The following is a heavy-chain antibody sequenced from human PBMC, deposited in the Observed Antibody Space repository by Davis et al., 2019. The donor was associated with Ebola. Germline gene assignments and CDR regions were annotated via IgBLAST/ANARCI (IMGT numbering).Heavy chain of an antibody. J-gene: IGHJ5*02. V-gene: IGHV3-21*01. CDR2: ISSSSIYI. CDR1: GFTFSSYS. Sequence: PGGSLRLSCAASGFTFSSYSMNWVRQAPGKGLEWVSSISSSSIYIYYADSVQGRFTIPRDNAKNSLYLQMNSLRAEDTAVYYCARDRGMGSGDWFDPWGQGTLVTVSS. D-gene: IGHD6-25*01. CDR3: ARDRGMGSGDWFDP.